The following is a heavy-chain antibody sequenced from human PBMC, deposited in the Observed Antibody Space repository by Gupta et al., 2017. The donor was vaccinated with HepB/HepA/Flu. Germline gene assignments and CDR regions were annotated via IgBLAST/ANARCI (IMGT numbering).Heavy chain of an antibody. CDR1: GFTFNNYV. D-gene: IGHD3-22*01. J-gene: IGHJ4*02. V-gene: IGHV3-23*01. CDR2: VGPGTTGDT. CDR3: AKYFNMSPIIRAFDE. Sequence: EVQLLESGGGLVQPGGSLRLSCVASGFTFNNYVMTWVRQAPGKGLEWVSVVGPGTTGDTHYADSVKGRFTISRDTKNTLYLQMSSLRAEDTAIYYCAKYFNMSPIIRAFDEWGQGALVTVSS.